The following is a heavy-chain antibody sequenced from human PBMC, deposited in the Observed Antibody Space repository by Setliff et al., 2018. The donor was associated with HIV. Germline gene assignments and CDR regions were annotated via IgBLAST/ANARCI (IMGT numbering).Heavy chain of an antibody. CDR3: ARIYDYGSYYFDY. CDR2: IYYSGST. CDR1: GGSISSYF. J-gene: IGHJ4*02. D-gene: IGHD4-17*01. Sequence: SETLSLTCTVSGGSISSYFWSWVRQPPGKGLEWSGYIYYSGSTNYNPSLKSRVTMSVDTFKNQFSLKLSSVTAADTAVYYCARIYDYGSYYFDYWGQGTLVT. V-gene: IGHV4-59*01.